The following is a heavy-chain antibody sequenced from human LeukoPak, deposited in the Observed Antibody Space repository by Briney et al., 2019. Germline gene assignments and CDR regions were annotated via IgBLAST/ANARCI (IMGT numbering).Heavy chain of an antibody. CDR3: ARDLRGGNSPEDYWYFDL. D-gene: IGHD4-23*01. J-gene: IGHJ2*01. Sequence: PSETLSLTCTVSGGSISSYYWSWIRQPPGKGLEWIGYIYHSGSTNYNPSLKSRVTISVDTSKNQFSLKLSSVTAADTAVYYCARDLRGGNSPEDYWYFDLWGRGTLVTVSS. CDR1: GGSISSYY. V-gene: IGHV4-59*01. CDR2: IYHSGST.